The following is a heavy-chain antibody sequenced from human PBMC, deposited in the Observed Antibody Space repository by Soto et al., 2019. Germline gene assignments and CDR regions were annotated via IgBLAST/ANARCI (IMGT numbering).Heavy chain of an antibody. CDR2: ISSSSSYI. D-gene: IGHD1-26*01. J-gene: IGHJ4*02. CDR3: ARDGRRGGSYDY. CDR1: GFTFSSYG. Sequence: EVQLVESGGGLVKPGGSLRLSCAASGFTFSSYGMNWVRQAPGKGLEWVSSISSSSSYIYYADSVKGRFTISRDNAKNSLYLQMNSLRAEDTAVYYCARDGRRGGSYDYWGQGTLVTVSS. V-gene: IGHV3-21*01.